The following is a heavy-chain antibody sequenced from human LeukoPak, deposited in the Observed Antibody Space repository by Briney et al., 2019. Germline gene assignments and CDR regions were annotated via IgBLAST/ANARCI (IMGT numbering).Heavy chain of an antibody. V-gene: IGHV4-61*01. J-gene: IGHJ4*02. Sequence: SETLSLTCTISGGSVSSGSYYWSWIRQPPGKGLECIGYIYYSGSTNYNPSLKSRVTISVDTSKNQFSLKLSSVTAADTAVYYCARGSSSGSYRGTIDFDYWGQGTLVTVSS. CDR3: ARGSSSGSYRGTIDFDY. CDR1: GGSVSSGSYY. D-gene: IGHD1-26*01. CDR2: IYYSGST.